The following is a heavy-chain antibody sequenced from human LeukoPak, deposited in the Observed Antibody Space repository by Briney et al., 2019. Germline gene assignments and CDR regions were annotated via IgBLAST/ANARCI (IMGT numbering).Heavy chain of an antibody. CDR2: IYYSGST. D-gene: IGHD2-2*01. J-gene: IGHJ3*02. CDR1: GDSISSSSYY. CDR3: ARDKGYHAFDI. V-gene: IGHV4-39*07. Sequence: PSETLSLTCSVSGDSISSSSYYWGWIRQPPGKGLDWIGSIYYSGSTYYNPSLKSRVTISVDTSKSQFSLKLSSVTAADTAVYYCARDKGYHAFDIWGQGTMVTVSS.